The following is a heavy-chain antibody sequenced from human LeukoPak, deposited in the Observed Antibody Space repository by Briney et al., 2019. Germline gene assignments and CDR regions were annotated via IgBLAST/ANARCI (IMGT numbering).Heavy chain of an antibody. CDR2: INPSGGST. D-gene: IGHD6-6*01. CDR3: ARENIAARHWGY. V-gene: IGHV1-46*01. Sequence: ASVKVSCKASGYTFTSYYMHWVRQAPGQGLEWMGIINPSGGSTSYAQKFQGRVTMTRDTSTSTAYMELSSLRSEDTAVYYCARENIAARHWGYWGQGTLVTVSS. CDR1: GYTFTSYY. J-gene: IGHJ4*02.